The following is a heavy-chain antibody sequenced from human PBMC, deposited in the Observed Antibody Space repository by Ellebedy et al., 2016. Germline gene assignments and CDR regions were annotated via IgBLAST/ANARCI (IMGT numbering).Heavy chain of an antibody. Sequence: ASVKVSXXASGYTFTSYDINWVRQATGQGLEWMGWMNPNSGNTGYAQKFQGRVTMTRNTSISTAYMELSSLRSEDTAVYYCARGQCSGINCYLKFDYWGQGILVTVSS. CDR2: MNPNSGNT. J-gene: IGHJ4*02. D-gene: IGHD2-15*01. CDR3: ARGQCSGINCYLKFDY. CDR1: GYTFTSYD. V-gene: IGHV1-8*01.